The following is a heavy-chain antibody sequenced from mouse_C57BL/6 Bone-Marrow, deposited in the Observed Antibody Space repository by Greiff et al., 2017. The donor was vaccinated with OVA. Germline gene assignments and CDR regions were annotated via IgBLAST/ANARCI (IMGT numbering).Heavy chain of an antibody. CDR3: AREAFITTVVGAY. CDR1: GYTFTSYG. CDR2: IYPRSGNT. J-gene: IGHJ3*01. D-gene: IGHD1-1*01. Sequence: QVHVKQSGAELARPGASVKLSCKASGYTFTSYGISWVKQRTGQGLEWIGEIYPRSGNTYYHEKFKGKATLTADKSSSTAYMELRSLTSEDSAVYFCAREAFITTVVGAYWGQGTLVTVSA. V-gene: IGHV1-81*01.